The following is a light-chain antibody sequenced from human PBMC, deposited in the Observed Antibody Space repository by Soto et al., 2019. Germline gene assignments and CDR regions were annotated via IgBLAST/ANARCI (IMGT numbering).Light chain of an antibody. J-gene: IGKJ5*01. CDR1: QSVSSSY. CDR2: GAS. CDR3: QHYGSSLSIT. V-gene: IGKV3-20*01. Sequence: ESVLTQSPRTLSLSPGERATLSCRASQSVSSSYLAWYQQKPGQAPRLLIYGASGRATGIPNRFSGSGSGTDFTLTISRLEPEDFAVYYCQHYGSSLSITFGQGTRLEIK.